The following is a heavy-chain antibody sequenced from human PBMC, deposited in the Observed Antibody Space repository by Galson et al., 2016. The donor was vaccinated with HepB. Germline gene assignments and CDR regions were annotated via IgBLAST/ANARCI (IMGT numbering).Heavy chain of an antibody. J-gene: IGHJ5*02. Sequence: ETLSLTCTVSGGSVSSGNYYWSWIRQPPGKGLEWIASIYYSGSTFYNPSLESRVTISVDTSKNQFSLKLSSVTAADTAVYCCARLEPVAVAPGLLLENWFDPWGQGTLVTVSS. D-gene: IGHD2-2*01. V-gene: IGHV4-39*01. CDR3: ARLEPVAVAPGLLLENWFDP. CDR2: IYYSGST. CDR1: GGSVSSGNYY.